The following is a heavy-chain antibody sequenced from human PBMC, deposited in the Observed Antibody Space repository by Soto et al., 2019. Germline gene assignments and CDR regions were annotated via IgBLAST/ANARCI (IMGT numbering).Heavy chain of an antibody. CDR2: ISSSSSTI. Sequence: EVQLVESGGGLVQPGGSLRLSCAASGFTFSSYSMNWVRQAPGKGLEWVSYISSSSSTIYYADSVKGRFTISRDNAKNSLYLQMNSLRDEDTAVYYCARAYGDYVVMERDQDNVVGYYYYGMDVWGQGTTVTVSS. CDR3: ARAYGDYVVMERDQDNVVGYYYYGMDV. V-gene: IGHV3-48*02. D-gene: IGHD4-17*01. J-gene: IGHJ6*02. CDR1: GFTFSSYS.